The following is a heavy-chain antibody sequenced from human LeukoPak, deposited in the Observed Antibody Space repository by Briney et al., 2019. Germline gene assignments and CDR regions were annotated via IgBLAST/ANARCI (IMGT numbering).Heavy chain of an antibody. D-gene: IGHD3-3*01. Sequence: GASVKVSCKASGYTFTGYYMHWVRQAPGQGLEWMGRINPNSGGTNYAQKFQGRVTMTRNTSISTAYMELSSLRSEDTAVYYCARGRSGRATIFGVVISAYGSGSYRFDYWGQGTLVTVSS. CDR1: GYTFTGYY. CDR3: ARGRSGRATIFGVVISAYGSGSYRFDY. CDR2: INPNSGGT. J-gene: IGHJ4*02. V-gene: IGHV1-2*06.